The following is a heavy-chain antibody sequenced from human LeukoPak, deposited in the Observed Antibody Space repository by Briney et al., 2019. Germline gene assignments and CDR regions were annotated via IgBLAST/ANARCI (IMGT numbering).Heavy chain of an antibody. Sequence: SVKVSCKASGGTFSSYAISWVRQAPGQGLEWMGGIIPIIGTANYAQKFQGGVTITADKSTSTAYMELSSLRSEDTAVYYCARYSARGGWYAYWGQGTLVTVSS. J-gene: IGHJ4*02. V-gene: IGHV1-69*06. CDR3: ARYSARGGWYAY. D-gene: IGHD6-19*01. CDR1: GGTFSSYA. CDR2: IIPIIGTA.